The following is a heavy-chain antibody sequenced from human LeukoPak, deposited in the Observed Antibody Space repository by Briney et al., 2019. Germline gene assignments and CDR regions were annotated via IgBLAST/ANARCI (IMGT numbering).Heavy chain of an antibody. J-gene: IGHJ3*02. Sequence: SETLSLTCTVSGGSTSSYYYNWVRQPPGKGLERIAYISDSGTTNYNPSLKSRVTISVDTSKTQFSLRLSSVTAADTAVYFCARQSSSYDPFDIWGQGTMVTV. D-gene: IGHD3-22*01. CDR1: GGSTSSYY. CDR2: ISDSGTT. V-gene: IGHV4-59*08. CDR3: ARQSSSYDPFDI.